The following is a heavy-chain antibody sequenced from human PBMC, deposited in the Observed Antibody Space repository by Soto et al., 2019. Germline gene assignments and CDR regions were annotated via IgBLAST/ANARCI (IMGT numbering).Heavy chain of an antibody. CDR1: GFSFSDYH. CDR3: ARAISGYDYAFAI. V-gene: IGHV3-11*01. J-gene: IGHJ3*02. Sequence: GGSLRLCCVGCGFSFSDYHMSWVRQGPGKGLEWVSFIGQSGSTTYYGDSVKGRFTISRDNAKKSLYLQMDSLRAEDTAVYYGARAISGYDYAFAIWGKGTMVTVS. D-gene: IGHD5-12*01. CDR2: IGQSGSTT.